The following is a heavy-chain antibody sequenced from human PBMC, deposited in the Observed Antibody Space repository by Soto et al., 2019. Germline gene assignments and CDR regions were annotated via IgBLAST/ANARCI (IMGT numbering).Heavy chain of an antibody. V-gene: IGHV3-30*18. CDR2: ISYDGSNK. J-gene: IGHJ4*02. CDR3: ANEDGYNEAFDY. D-gene: IGHD5-12*01. Sequence: GGSLRGSCAASGVPCSSYGMHWVRQAPGKGLEWVAVISYDGSNKYYADSVKGRFTISRDNSKNTLYLQMNSLRAEDTAVYYCANEDGYNEAFDYWGPGTLVPVSS. CDR1: GVPCSSYG.